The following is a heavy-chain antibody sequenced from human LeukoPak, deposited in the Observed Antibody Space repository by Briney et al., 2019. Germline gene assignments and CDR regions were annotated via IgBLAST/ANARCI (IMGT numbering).Heavy chain of an antibody. Sequence: SETLSLTCAVYGGSSSGYYWSWIRQPPGKGLEWIGEINHSGSTNYNPSLKSRVTISVDTSKNQFSLKLSSVTAADTAVYYCARGLTIFGVVTPYYFDYWGQGTLVTVSS. CDR3: ARGLTIFGVVTPYYFDY. CDR1: GGSSSGYY. D-gene: IGHD3-3*01. V-gene: IGHV4-34*01. J-gene: IGHJ4*02. CDR2: INHSGST.